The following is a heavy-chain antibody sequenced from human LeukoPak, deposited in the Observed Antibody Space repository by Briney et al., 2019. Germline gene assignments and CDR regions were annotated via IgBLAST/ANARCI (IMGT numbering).Heavy chain of an antibody. CDR2: MNPNSGNT. CDR1: GYTFTSCD. V-gene: IGHV1-8*01. Sequence: ASVKVSCKASGYTFTSCDINWVRQATGQGLEWMGWMNPNSGNTGYAQKFQGRVTMTRNTSISTAYMELSSLRSEDTAVYYCARREWIQLWSSAFDIWGQGTMVTVSS. CDR3: ARREWIQLWSSAFDI. D-gene: IGHD5-18*01. J-gene: IGHJ3*02.